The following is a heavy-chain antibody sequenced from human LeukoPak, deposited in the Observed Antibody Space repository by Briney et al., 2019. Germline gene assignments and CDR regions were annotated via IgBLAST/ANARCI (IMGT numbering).Heavy chain of an antibody. V-gene: IGHV1-69*13. CDR1: GGTFSDNA. J-gene: IGHJ5*02. CDR2: IIPTFGTT. D-gene: IGHD3-22*01. CDR3: ARRPDCFDGSGYYFWNWFDP. Sequence: ASVKVSCKASGGTFSDNAMSWVRQAPGQGLEWMGGIIPTFGTTNYVQKFLGRVTITADVSTSTVYMELSSLNSEDTAMYYCARRPDCFDGSGYYFWNWFDPWGQGTLVTVSS.